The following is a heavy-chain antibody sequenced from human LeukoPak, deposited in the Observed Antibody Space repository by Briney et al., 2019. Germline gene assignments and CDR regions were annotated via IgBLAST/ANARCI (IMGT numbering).Heavy chain of an antibody. D-gene: IGHD3-10*01. CDR3: ARDLWFGEFYFDY. CDR2: INPNSGGT. CDR1: GYTFTGYY. V-gene: IGHV1-2*02. Sequence: GASVKVSCKASGYTFTGYYMHWVRQAPGQGLEWMGWINPNSGGTNYAQKFQGRVTMTRDTSISTAYMELSRLRSDGTAVYYCARDLWFGEFYFDYWGQGTLVTVPS. J-gene: IGHJ4*02.